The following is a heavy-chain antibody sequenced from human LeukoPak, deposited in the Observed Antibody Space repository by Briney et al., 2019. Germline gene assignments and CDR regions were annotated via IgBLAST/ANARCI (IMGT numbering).Heavy chain of an antibody. CDR2: ISTSGSTI. CDR3: AKDSPVDY. V-gene: IGHV3-48*03. Sequence: PGGSLRLSCAASGFTFSSYEMNWVRQAPGKGLDWVSYISTSGSTIYYADSVKGRFTISRDNAKNSLYLQMNSLRAEDTAVYYCAKDSPVDYWGQGTLVTVSS. CDR1: GFTFSSYE. J-gene: IGHJ4*02.